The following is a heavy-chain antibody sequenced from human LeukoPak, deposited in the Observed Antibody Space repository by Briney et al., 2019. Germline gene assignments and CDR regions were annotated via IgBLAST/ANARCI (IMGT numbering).Heavy chain of an antibody. V-gene: IGHV4-38-2*02. Sequence: SETLSLTCAVSGYSISSGYYWGWIRQPPGKGLEWIGSIYYSGSTHYNPSLKSRVTISVDTSKNQFSLKLNSVTAADTAVYYCARDLWYYDSSGYFGYWGQGTLVTVSS. CDR3: ARDLWYYDSSGYFGY. CDR1: GYSISSGYY. J-gene: IGHJ4*02. CDR2: IYYSGST. D-gene: IGHD3-22*01.